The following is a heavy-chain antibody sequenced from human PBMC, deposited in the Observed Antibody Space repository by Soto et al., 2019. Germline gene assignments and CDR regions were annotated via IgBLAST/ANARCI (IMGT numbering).Heavy chain of an antibody. CDR2: INAGNGNT. V-gene: IGHV1-3*01. CDR3: ARSVAPYYFDY. CDR1: GYTFTSYA. J-gene: IGHJ4*02. D-gene: IGHD2-15*01. Sequence: ASVKVSCKASGYTFTSYAIHWVRQAPGQRLEWMGWINAGNGNTKYSQKFQGRVTITRDTSASTAYMELSSLRSEDTAVYYCARSVAPYYFDYWGQGTLVTVSS.